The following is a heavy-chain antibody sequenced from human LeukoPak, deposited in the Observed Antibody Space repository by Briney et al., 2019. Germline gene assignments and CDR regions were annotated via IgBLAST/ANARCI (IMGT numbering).Heavy chain of an antibody. V-gene: IGHV4-34*09. D-gene: IGHD3-10*01. Sequence: PSETLSLTCAVYGGSFSGYYWSWIRQPPGKGLEWIGEINHSGSTNYNPSLKSRVTISVDTSKNQFSLKLSSVTAADTAVYYCARVVGEKYYGSGKPLYYFDYWGQGTLVTVSS. CDR3: ARVVGEKYYGSGKPLYYFDY. CDR1: GGSFSGYY. J-gene: IGHJ4*02. CDR2: INHSGST.